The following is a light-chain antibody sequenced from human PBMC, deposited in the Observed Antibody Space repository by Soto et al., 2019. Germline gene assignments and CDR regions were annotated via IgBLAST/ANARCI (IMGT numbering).Light chain of an antibody. Sequence: QPALTQPASVSGSPGQSITISCTGTSSDVGNYNYVSWYQQYPGRVPKLLIYMVSNRPSAVSNRFSGSKSGNTASLTISGLQAEDEADYFCTSPTPGSLYVFGTGTKVTVL. CDR3: TSPTPGSLYV. CDR2: MVS. J-gene: IGLJ1*01. V-gene: IGLV2-14*01. CDR1: SSDVGNYNY.